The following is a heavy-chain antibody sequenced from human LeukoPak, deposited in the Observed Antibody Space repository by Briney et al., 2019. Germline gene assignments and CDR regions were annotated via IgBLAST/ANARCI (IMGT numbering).Heavy chain of an antibody. CDR3: ARYRVVVGQQQLVRYYFDY. D-gene: IGHD6-13*01. CDR2: IYYSGST. CDR1: GGSISSYY. V-gene: IGHV4-39*01. Sequence: PSETLSLTCTVSGGSISSYYWSWIRQPPGKGLEWIGSIYYSGSTYYNPSLKSRVTISVDTSKNQFSLKLSSVTAADTAVYYCARYRVVVGQQQLVRYYFDYWGQGTLVTVSS. J-gene: IGHJ4*02.